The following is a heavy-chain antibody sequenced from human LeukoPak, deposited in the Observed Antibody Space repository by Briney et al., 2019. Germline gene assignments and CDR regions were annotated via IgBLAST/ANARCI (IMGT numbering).Heavy chain of an antibody. CDR1: GFTFSSYA. CDR3: AKHFGLGVKFDY. J-gene: IGHJ4*02. Sequence: GGSLRLSCTASGFTFSSYAMSWVLQAPGKGLEWVSTIRASGGSTYYADSVKGRFTISRDNSKNTLYLQMNSLRAEDTAVYYCAKHFGLGVKFDYWGQGTLVTVSS. CDR2: IRASGGST. D-gene: IGHD3/OR15-3a*01. V-gene: IGHV3-23*01.